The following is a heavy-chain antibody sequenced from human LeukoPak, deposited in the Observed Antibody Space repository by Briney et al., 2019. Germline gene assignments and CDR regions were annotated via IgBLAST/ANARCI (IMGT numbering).Heavy chain of an antibody. CDR3: ARESGDDYGGNSGFDY. CDR2: ISYDGSVQ. J-gene: IGHJ4*02. V-gene: IGHV3-30*07. Sequence: GRSLRLSCAASGFTFTSYAMQWVRQAPGKGLEWVAVISYDGSVQYSADSVKSRFTISRDNPKNTPYLQMSSLRAEDTAVYYCARESGDDYGGNSGFDYWGQGTPVTVSS. D-gene: IGHD4-23*01. CDR1: GFTFTSYA.